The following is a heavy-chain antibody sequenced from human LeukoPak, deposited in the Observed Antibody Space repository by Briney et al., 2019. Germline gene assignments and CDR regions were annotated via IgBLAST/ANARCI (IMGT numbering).Heavy chain of an antibody. J-gene: IGHJ3*02. CDR3: ARSMSSRWYVGNAFDI. CDR1: GYTFTSYA. CDR2: INTNTGNP. D-gene: IGHD6-13*01. Sequence: GASVKVSCKASGYTFTSYAMNWVRQAPGQGLEWMGWINTNTGNPTYAQGFTGRFVFSLDTSVSTAYLQISSLKAEDTAVYYCARSMSSRWYVGNAFDIWGQGTMVTVSS. V-gene: IGHV7-4-1*02.